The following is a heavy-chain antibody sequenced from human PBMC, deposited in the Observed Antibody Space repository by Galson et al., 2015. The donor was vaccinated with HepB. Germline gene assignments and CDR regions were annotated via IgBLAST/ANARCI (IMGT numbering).Heavy chain of an antibody. Sequence: SVKVSCKASGYTFTSYAMHWVRQAPGQRLEWMGWINAGNGNTKYSQKFQGRVTITRDTSASTAYMELSSLRSEDTAVYYCARDRTLLYSSWCLFDYWGQGTLVTVSS. V-gene: IGHV1-3*01. D-gene: IGHD6-13*01. J-gene: IGHJ4*02. CDR2: INAGNGNT. CDR3: ARDRTLLYSSWCLFDY. CDR1: GYTFTSYA.